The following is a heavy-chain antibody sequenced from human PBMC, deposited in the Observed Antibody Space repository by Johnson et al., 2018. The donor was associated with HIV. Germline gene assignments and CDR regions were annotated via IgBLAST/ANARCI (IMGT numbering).Heavy chain of an antibody. D-gene: IGHD1-26*01. CDR1: GFTFSSYA. CDR2: IASSDSPI. V-gene: IGHV3-48*01. CDR3: ARALGATYAFDI. J-gene: IGHJ3*02. Sequence: VQLVESGGGVVQPGRSLRLSCAASGFTFSSYAMHWVRQAPGKGLEWVSYIASSDSPIYYADSVKGRFTISRDNSKNTLYLQMNSLRAGDTAVYYCARALGATYAFDIWGQGTMVTVSS.